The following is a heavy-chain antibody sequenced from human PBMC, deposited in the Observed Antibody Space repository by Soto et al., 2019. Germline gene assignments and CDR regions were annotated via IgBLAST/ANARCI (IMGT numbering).Heavy chain of an antibody. CDR1: GFTFRSLA. V-gene: IGHV3-30-3*01. Sequence: QVELVESGGGVVQPGTSLRLSCAASGFTFRSLAMHWVRQAPGKGLEWVAVTSNDGGIRFYADCVKGRFTISRDNSRNTLDLQMNRLPPEDTAVYYCARSEPTTDEHRRHINRWGQGTTVTVSS. CDR3: ARSEPTTDEHRRHINR. D-gene: IGHD1-26*01. CDR2: TSNDGGIR. J-gene: IGHJ6*02.